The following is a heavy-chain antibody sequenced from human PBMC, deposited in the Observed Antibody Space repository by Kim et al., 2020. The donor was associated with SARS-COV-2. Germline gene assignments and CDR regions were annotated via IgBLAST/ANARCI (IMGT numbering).Heavy chain of an antibody. D-gene: IGHD3-10*01. CDR3: ARDRSGRSDYFFDS. J-gene: IGHJ4*02. V-gene: IGHV4-59*12. Sequence: SALRSRLTISVDTSKNQFSLKLSSVTAADTAVYYCARDRSGRSDYFFDSWGQGTLVSVSS.